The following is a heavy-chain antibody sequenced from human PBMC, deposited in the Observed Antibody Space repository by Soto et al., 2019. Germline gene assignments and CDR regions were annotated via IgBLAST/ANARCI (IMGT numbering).Heavy chain of an antibody. CDR2: IYSDGST. D-gene: IGHD3-16*01. J-gene: IGHJ4*02. V-gene: IGHV3-53*01. Sequence: EVQLVESGGGLVKPGGSLRLSCAASGFSVRSNYMSWVRQAPGKGLEWVSVIYSDGSTYSADSVKGRFTISRDNSKNTVYLQMNSLRAEDTAVYYCAKSFYYDGPFDYWGQGTLVTVSS. CDR1: GFSVRSNY. CDR3: AKSFYYDGPFDY.